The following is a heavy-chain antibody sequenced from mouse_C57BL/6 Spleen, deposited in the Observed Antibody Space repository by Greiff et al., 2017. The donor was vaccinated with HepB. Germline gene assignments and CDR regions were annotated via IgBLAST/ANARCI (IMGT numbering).Heavy chain of an antibody. CDR3: ARDYYGSPSWFAY. J-gene: IGHJ3*01. D-gene: IGHD1-1*01. CDR1: GYTFTSYW. Sequence: QVQLQQPGAELVKPGASVKMSCKASGYTFTSYWITWVKQRPGQGLEWIGDIYPGSGSTNYNEKFKSKATLTVDTSSSTAYMQLSSLTSEDSAVYYCARDYYGSPSWFAYWGQGTLVTVSA. CDR2: IYPGSGST. V-gene: IGHV1-55*01.